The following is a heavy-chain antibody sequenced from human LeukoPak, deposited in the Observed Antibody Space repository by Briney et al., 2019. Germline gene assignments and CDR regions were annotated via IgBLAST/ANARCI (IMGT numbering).Heavy chain of an antibody. CDR3: ARVCHWDIDNTRGDLVDY. D-gene: IGHD2-15*01. Sequence: GASVTVSCKSSGYTFTNYGITWVRQAPGQGLEWMEWISAYNGNTNYAQKFQGRVTMTTDTSTSTAYMEVRSLRSDDTAMYYCARVCHWDIDNTRGDLVDYWGQGTLVTVSS. J-gene: IGHJ4*02. V-gene: IGHV1-18*01. CDR2: ISAYNGNT. CDR1: GYTFTNYG.